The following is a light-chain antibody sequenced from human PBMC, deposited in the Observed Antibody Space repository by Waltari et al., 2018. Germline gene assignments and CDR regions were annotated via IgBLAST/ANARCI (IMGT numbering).Light chain of an antibody. Sequence: QSALTQPPSVSGSPGQSVTIPCTGTSSDVRSYNRVSWYQQSPGTAHKHMIYEVSNRHSGVPDRFSGSKSGNTASLTISGLQAEDEADYYCSSYTSSNTWVFGGGTKLTVL. CDR2: EVS. V-gene: IGLV2-18*02. J-gene: IGLJ3*02. CDR3: SSYTSSNTWV. CDR1: SSDVRSYNR.